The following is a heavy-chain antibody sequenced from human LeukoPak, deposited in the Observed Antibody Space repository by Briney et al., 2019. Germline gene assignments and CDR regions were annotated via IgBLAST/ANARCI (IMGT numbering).Heavy chain of an antibody. V-gene: IGHV3-43D*03. D-gene: IGHD3-22*01. J-gene: IGHJ4*02. CDR3: ATAPYDSIGIFDY. CDR2: ISWDGDST. Sequence: PGGSLRLSCAASGFTFDDYAMHWVRQAPGKGLECVSLISWDGDSTYYSGSVKGRFTISRDNNKNSLYLQMNSLRTEDTALYYCATAPYDSIGIFDYWGQGTLVTVSS. CDR1: GFTFDDYA.